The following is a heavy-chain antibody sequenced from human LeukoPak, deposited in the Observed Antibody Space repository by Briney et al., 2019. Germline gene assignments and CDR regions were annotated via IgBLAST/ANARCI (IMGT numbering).Heavy chain of an antibody. D-gene: IGHD3-10*01. V-gene: IGHV3-23*01. CDR3: AKDTALLWFGELSWAFDY. CDR2: ISGSGGST. CDR1: GFTFSSYA. J-gene: IGHJ4*02. Sequence: GGSLRLSCAASGFTFSSYAMSWVRQAPGKGLEWVSAISGSGGSTYYAGSVKGRFTISRDNSKNTLYLQMNSLRAEDTAVYYCAKDTALLWFGELSWAFDYWGQGTLVTVSS.